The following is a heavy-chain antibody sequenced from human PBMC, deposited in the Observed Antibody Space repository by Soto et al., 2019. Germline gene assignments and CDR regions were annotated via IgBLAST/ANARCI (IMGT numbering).Heavy chain of an antibody. V-gene: IGHV4-4*01. J-gene: IGHJ4*02. CDR1: GASISSTTSNNW. CDR2: TYHSGST. Sequence: QVHLQESGPGLVRPSEALFLTCAVSGASISSTTSNNWWSWVRQPPVKGLEWIGETYHSGSTNYNPSLNSRVPMSVDKSTNPFSLKLTSVSAADTAVYWCARMVGATLVDVWGQGTLVTVSS. D-gene: IGHD1-26*01. CDR3: ARMVGATLVDV.